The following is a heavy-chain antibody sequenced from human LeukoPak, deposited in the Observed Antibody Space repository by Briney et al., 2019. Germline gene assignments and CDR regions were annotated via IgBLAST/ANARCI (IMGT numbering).Heavy chain of an antibody. J-gene: IGHJ4*02. V-gene: IGHV4-59*01. Sequence: SETLSLTCTVSGGSISTYYWSWIRQPPGKGLEWIGYIYYSGSTNYNPSLKSRVTTSVDTSKNQFSLKLSSVTAADTALYYCARVGYYYDSSGYHYFFDYWGQGTLVTVSS. CDR1: GGSISTYY. D-gene: IGHD3-22*01. CDR3: ARVGYYYDSSGYHYFFDY. CDR2: IYYSGST.